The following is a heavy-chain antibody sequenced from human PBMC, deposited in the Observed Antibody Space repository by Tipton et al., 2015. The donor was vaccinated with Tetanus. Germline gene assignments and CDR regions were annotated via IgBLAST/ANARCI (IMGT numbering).Heavy chain of an antibody. CDR2: IYYSGST. Sequence: TLSLTCSVSGGSISGSNYFWNWIRQQPGKGPEWIGYIYYSGSTHYNPSLKGRVTMSVDTSKNQFSLKLSSVTAAGTAVYYCARDQGGGRVVRLNWFDPWGQGILVTVSS. CDR3: ARDQGGGRVVRLNWFDP. CDR1: GGSISGSNYF. D-gene: IGHD6-6*01. J-gene: IGHJ5*02. V-gene: IGHV4-31*03.